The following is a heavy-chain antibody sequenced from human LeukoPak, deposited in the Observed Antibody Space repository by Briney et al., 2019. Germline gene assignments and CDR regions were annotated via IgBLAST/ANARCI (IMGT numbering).Heavy chain of an antibody. D-gene: IGHD6-13*01. CDR2: IYTSGST. CDR3: ARDLGIEAAAPFDI. J-gene: IGHJ3*02. Sequence: SETLSLTCTVSGGSISSYYWSWIRQPAGNGLEWIGRIYTSGSTNYNPSLKSRVTMSVDTSKNQFSLKLSSVTAADTAVYYCARDLGIEAAAPFDIWGQGTMVTVSS. CDR1: GGSISSYY. V-gene: IGHV4-4*07.